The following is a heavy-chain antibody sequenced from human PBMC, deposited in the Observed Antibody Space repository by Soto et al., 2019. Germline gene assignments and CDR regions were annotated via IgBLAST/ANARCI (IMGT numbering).Heavy chain of an antibody. CDR2: ISYDGNIK. D-gene: IGHD2-2*01. Sequence: QVQLVESGGGVVQPGRSLRLSCAASGFTFSNFGMHWVRQAPGKGLEWVASISYDGNIKYSADSVKGRFTISRDNSKNTLYLQMDSLRSEDTALYYSAKFWGPVPAAVDDCWGQGTLVTVS. CDR3: AKFWGPVPAAVDDC. CDR1: GFTFSNFG. J-gene: IGHJ4*02. V-gene: IGHV3-30*18.